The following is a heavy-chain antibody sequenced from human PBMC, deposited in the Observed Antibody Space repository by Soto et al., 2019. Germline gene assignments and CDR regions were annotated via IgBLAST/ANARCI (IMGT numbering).Heavy chain of an antibody. Sequence: LSLTCTVSGGSITSYYWSWIRRAPGKGLEWISYISGNGEIIQYAASARGRFTISRDNAENSVYLEMGSLRAEDTALYYCARDVDADFRTDFDYWGRGTLVTVSS. V-gene: IGHV3-11*01. CDR3: ARDVDADFRTDFDY. CDR2: ISGNGEII. D-gene: IGHD4-17*01. J-gene: IGHJ4*02. CDR1: GGSITSYY.